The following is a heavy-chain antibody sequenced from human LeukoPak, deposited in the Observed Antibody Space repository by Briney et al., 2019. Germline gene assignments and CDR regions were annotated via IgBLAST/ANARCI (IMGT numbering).Heavy chain of an antibody. CDR2: ISCSSSYI. CDR3: ARDLADSTLLGN. V-gene: IGHV3-21*01. CDR1: GFTFSSYS. J-gene: IGHJ4*02. D-gene: IGHD2-15*01. Sequence: GGSLRLSCGVSGFTFSSYSINWVPQAPGKGLEWISSISCSSSYIYYADSVKGRFTISRDNAKNSLYLHMNSLRAEDTAVYYWARDLADSTLLGNWGQGTLVTVSS.